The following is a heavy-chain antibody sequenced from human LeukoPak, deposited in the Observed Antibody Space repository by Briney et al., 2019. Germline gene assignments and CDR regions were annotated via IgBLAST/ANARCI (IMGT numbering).Heavy chain of an antibody. J-gene: IGHJ6*03. D-gene: IGHD6-6*01. CDR1: GGSISSYY. CDR2: IYYSGST. CDR3: ARQSSSTFFDYYYMDV. V-gene: IGHV4-59*08. Sequence: PSETLSLTCTVSGGSISSYYWSWIRQPPGKGLEWIGHIYYSGSTNYNPSLKSRVTISVDTSKNQFSLKLSSVTAADTAVYYCARQSSSTFFDYYYMDVWGKGTTVTVSS.